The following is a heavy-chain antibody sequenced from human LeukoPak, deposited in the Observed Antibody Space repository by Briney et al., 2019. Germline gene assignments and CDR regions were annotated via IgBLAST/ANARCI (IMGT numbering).Heavy chain of an antibody. CDR1: GFTFSSFA. CDR2: ISDSGGGT. V-gene: IGHV3-23*01. D-gene: IGHD5-18*01. J-gene: IGHJ4*02. CDR3: ARDTAVDC. Sequence: GGSLRLSCAASGFTFSSFAMSWVRQAPGKGLEWVSAISDSGGGTYYADSVKGRFTISRDNSKNTLYLQMNSLRVEDTAVYYCARDTAVDCWGQGTLVTVSS.